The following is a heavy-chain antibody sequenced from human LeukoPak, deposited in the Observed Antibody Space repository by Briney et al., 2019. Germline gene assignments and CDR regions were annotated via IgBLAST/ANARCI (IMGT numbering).Heavy chain of an antibody. CDR1: GHTFTSYG. CDR2: INPNSGGT. Sequence: ASVKVSCKASGHTFTSYGISWVRQAPGQGLEWMGWINPNSGGTNYAQKFQGRVTMTRDTSISTAYMELSRLRSDVTAVYYCARIAVVPWFDPWGQGTLVTVSS. D-gene: IGHD6-19*01. V-gene: IGHV1-2*02. CDR3: ARIAVVPWFDP. J-gene: IGHJ5*02.